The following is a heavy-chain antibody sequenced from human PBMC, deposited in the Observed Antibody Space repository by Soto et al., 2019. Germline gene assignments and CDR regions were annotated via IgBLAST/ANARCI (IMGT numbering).Heavy chain of an antibody. D-gene: IGHD3-10*01. CDR2: IRSKAYGGTT. CDR1: GFTFGDYA. Sequence: EVQLVESGGGLVQPGRSLRLSCTASGFTFGDYAMSWVRQAPGKGLEWVGFIRSKAYGGTTEYAASVKGRFTISRDDSKSIAYLQMNSLKTEDTAVYYCTSLRRGSGSKIDYWGQGTLVTVSS. CDR3: TSLRRGSGSKIDY. J-gene: IGHJ4*02. V-gene: IGHV3-49*04.